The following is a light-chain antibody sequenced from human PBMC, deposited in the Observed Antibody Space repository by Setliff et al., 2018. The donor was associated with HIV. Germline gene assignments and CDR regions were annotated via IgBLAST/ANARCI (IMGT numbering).Light chain of an antibody. J-gene: IGLJ1*01. CDR2: DVS. V-gene: IGLV2-14*03. Sequence: QSVLTQPPSASGSPGQSVTISCTGTSSDVGGYNSVSWYQQHPDRATKLMIYDVSNRPSGVSNRFSGSKSGNTASLTISGLQAEDEADYYCSSYTSNSPYVFGTGTKVTVL. CDR3: SSYTSNSPYV. CDR1: SSDVGGYNS.